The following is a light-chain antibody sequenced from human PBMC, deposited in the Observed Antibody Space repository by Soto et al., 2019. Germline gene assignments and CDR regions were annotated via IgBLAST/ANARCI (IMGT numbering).Light chain of an antibody. V-gene: IGKV1-6*01. CDR2: GAS. J-gene: IGKJ1*01. Sequence: AIQLTQSPSSLSASVGDRVTITCRASQGIAKDLGWYQQKPGKAPRLLIFGASFLQSGVPSRFNGSGSGKDFTLPIDGLQPEDFATYYCLQNYYSFRTFGQGTKVEIK. CDR1: QGIAKD. CDR3: LQNYYSFRT.